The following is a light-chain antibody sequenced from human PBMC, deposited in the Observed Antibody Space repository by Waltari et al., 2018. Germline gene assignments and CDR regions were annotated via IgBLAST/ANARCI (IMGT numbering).Light chain of an antibody. V-gene: IGLV2-23*02. J-gene: IGLJ1*01. CDR3: CSYAGSTTSSVV. CDR1: SSDFGGYSL. CDR2: AVT. Sequence: QSALTQPASVSGSPGQSIPISCTGSSSDFGGYSLFSWDQQHPGKAPKLMIYAVTKRPSGVSHRFSGSKSGNTASLTISGLQTEDEADYYCCSYAGSTTSSVVFGTGTKVIVL.